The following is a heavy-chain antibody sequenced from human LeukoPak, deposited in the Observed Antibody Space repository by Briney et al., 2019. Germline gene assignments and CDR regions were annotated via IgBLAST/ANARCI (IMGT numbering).Heavy chain of an antibody. CDR1: GFTFSSYA. J-gene: IGHJ4*02. CDR3: AKDTTPYDRYYFDY. Sequence: GRSLRLSCAASGFTFSSYAMHWVRQAPGKGLEWVAVISYDGSNKYYADSVKGRFTISRDNSKNTLYLQMNSLRAEDTAVYYCAKDTTPYDRYYFDYWGQGTLVTVSS. V-gene: IGHV3-30-3*01. D-gene: IGHD2-15*01. CDR2: ISYDGSNK.